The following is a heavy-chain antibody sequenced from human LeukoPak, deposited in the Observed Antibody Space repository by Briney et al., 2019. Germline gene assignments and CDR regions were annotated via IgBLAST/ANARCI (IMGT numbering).Heavy chain of an antibody. CDR1: GGSLSSSSTSY. CDR3: ARDIHVPRIREPYFDI. Sequence: SETLSLTCTVSGGSLSSSSTSYWGWIRQPPGKGLEWIGSMNYGGTSHYNPSLKSRVTISVDTSKKHFSLKLSSVTAADTAVYYCARDIHVPRIREPYFDIWGEGTLVTVSS. J-gene: IGHJ3*02. V-gene: IGHV4-39*02. D-gene: IGHD1-14*01. CDR2: MNYGGTS.